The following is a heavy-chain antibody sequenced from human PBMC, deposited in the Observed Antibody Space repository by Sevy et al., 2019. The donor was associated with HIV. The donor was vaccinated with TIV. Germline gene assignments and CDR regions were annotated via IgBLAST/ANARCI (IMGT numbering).Heavy chain of an antibody. D-gene: IGHD3-10*01. CDR1: GFTFSSYA. Sequence: RGSLRLSCAASGFTFSSYAMSWVRQAPGKGLEWVSAISGSGGSTYYADSVKGRFTISRDNSKNTLYLQMNSLRAEDTAVYYCAKETTQYYYGSGSSHNWFDPWGQGTLVTVSS. CDR3: AKETTQYYYGSGSSHNWFDP. V-gene: IGHV3-23*01. CDR2: ISGSGGST. J-gene: IGHJ5*02.